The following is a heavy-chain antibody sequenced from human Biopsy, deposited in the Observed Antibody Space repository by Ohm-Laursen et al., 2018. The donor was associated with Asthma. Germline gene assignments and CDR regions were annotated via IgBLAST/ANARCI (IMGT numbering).Heavy chain of an antibody. D-gene: IGHD6-13*01. CDR3: VRGSSSWHHGPFHYYYGLDV. J-gene: IGHJ6*02. CDR2: IYYSGTT. CDR1: GGSFSSNY. V-gene: IGHV4-39*01. Sequence: SETLSLTCAVYGGSFSSNYWGWIRQPPGKGLEWIGSIYYSGTTYYNPSLGTRLTVSADTTKNQFSLKLLSVTAADTAVYYCVRGSSSWHHGPFHYYYGLDVWGQGTTATVSS.